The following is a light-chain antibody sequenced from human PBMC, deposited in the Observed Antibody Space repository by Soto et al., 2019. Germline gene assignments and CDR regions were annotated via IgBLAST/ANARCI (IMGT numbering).Light chain of an antibody. CDR2: RNN. V-gene: IGLV1-47*01. CDR1: SSNIGSNY. J-gene: IGLJ2*01. Sequence: QSVLTQPPSASGTPGQRVTISCSGSSSNIGSNYVYWYQQVPGTAPKLLISRNNQRPSGVPDRFSGSKSGTSASLAISGLRSEDEADYYCAAWDDSLSGFVVFGGGTKVTVL. CDR3: AAWDDSLSGFVV.